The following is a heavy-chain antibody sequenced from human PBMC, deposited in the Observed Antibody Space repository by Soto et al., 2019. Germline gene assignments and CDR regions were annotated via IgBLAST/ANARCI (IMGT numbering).Heavy chain of an antibody. CDR2: VYYSGNT. V-gene: IGHV4-59*01. CDR3: ARLGGYCSTTSCYGYYGMDG. CDR1: GGSLSSYY. J-gene: IGHJ6*04. D-gene: IGHD2-2*01. Sequence: SETLSLTCTVSGGSLSSYYWTWIRQPPGKGLEWIGNVYYSGNTNYNPSLKSRVTISIDTSKNQFSLRLGSVTAADTAVYYCARLGGYCSTTSCYGYYGMDGWGKGTTVTVSS.